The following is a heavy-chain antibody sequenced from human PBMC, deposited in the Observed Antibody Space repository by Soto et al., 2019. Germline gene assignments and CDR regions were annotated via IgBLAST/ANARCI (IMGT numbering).Heavy chain of an antibody. Sequence: SETLSLTCIVSGGSISSYFWSWIRQPPGEGLEWIGNIYSSGSTKYNPSLKSRVTISVDTSKNQFSLNLTSVTAADTAVYFCARSIAGRSDIFDYWGQGTLVTVSS. CDR2: IYSSGST. CDR3: ARSIAGRSDIFDY. V-gene: IGHV4-59*01. D-gene: IGHD6-6*01. CDR1: GGSISSYF. J-gene: IGHJ4*02.